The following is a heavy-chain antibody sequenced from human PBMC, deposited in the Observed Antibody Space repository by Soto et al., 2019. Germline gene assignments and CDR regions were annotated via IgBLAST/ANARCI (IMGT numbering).Heavy chain of an antibody. V-gene: IGHV1-3*05. Sequence: QVQLVQSGAEEKKPGASVKVSCKASGYTFTSYAMHWVRQAPGQRLEWMGWINAGNGNTKHSQKLHGRVTITTDTSXXXXXXXXXXXRXEDTAVXYCARDVAAADYWGQGTLVTVSS. D-gene: IGHD6-13*01. CDR2: INAGNGNT. CDR1: GYTFTSYA. J-gene: IGHJ4*02. CDR3: ARDVAAADY.